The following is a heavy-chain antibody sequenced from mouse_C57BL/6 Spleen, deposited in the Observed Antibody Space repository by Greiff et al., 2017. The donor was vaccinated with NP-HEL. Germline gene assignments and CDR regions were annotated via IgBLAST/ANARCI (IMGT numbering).Heavy chain of an antibody. CDR3: ARGHYDYDGVFAY. J-gene: IGHJ3*01. Sequence: EVMLVESGGGLVKPGGSLKLSCAASGFTFSDYGMHWVRQAPEKGLEWVAYISSGSSTIYYADTVKGRFTISRDNAKNTLFLQMTSLRSEDTAMYYCARGHYDYDGVFAYWGQGTLVTVSA. V-gene: IGHV5-17*01. D-gene: IGHD2-4*01. CDR2: ISSGSSTI. CDR1: GFTFSDYG.